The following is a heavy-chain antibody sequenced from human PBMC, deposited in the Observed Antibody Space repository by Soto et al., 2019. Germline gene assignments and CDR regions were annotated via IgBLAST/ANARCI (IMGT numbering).Heavy chain of an antibody. V-gene: IGHV3-33*01. D-gene: IGHD3-22*01. J-gene: IGHJ4*02. CDR2: IWYDGSNK. CDR3: ARGYYDSSGYFDY. Sequence: QVQLVESGGGVVQPGRSPRLSCAASGFTFSSYGMHWVRQAPGKGLEWVAVIWYDGSNKYYADSVKGRFTISRDNSKNTLYLQMNSLRAEDTAVYYCARGYYDSSGYFDYWGQGTLVTVSS. CDR1: GFTFSSYG.